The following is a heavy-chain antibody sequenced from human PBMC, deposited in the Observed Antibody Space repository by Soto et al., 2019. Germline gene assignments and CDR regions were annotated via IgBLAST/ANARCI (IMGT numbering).Heavy chain of an antibody. CDR2: ITSSSAFL. J-gene: IGHJ4*02. CDR3: ARVFGGMATAAFDS. V-gene: IGHV3-21*01. Sequence: EGSLRLSCAASGFTFSSYSMNWVRQAPGKGLEWVSSITSSSAFLYYADSLKGRFTISRDNARNTLYLQMNSLRTEDTAVYYCARVFGGMATAAFDSWAQGDLVPVSS. CDR1: GFTFSSYS. D-gene: IGHD5-18*01.